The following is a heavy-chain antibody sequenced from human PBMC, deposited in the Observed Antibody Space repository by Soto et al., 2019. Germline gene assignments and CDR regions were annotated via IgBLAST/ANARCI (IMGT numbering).Heavy chain of an antibody. V-gene: IGHV3-48*02. CDR2: ISSGATAR. Sequence: DVELVESGGGLVQPGGSLRLSCAVSGFSVSDSSVSWVRQAPGKGLEWVAFISSGATARYYAASVRGRITISGDTANNSVSLQMSSLRDEDTAVYYCTRPHGYNGNYSPLWGQGTLVTVSS. J-gene: IGHJ4*02. D-gene: IGHD2-2*02. CDR1: GFSVSDSS. CDR3: TRPHGYNGNYSPL.